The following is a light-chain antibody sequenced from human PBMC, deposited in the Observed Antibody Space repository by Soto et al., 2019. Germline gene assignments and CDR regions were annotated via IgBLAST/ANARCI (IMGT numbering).Light chain of an antibody. Sequence: EIVLTQSPATLSLSPGERATLSCRASQSIGIYLAWYRQNPGQPPRLLIYGASNRATGIPARFSATGSGTDFPLTTTSQGHENFVYYYGQHRSSWRGTWTFGQGSNVEI. CDR3: QHRSSWRGTWT. J-gene: IGKJ1*01. CDR1: QSIGIY. CDR2: GAS. V-gene: IGKV3-11*01.